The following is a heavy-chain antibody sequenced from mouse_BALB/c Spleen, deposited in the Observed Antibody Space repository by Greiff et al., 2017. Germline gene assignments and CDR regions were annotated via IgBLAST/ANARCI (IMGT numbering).Heavy chain of an antibody. J-gene: IGHJ4*01. Sequence: VKLQESGPGLVAPSQSLSITCTVSGFSLSSYRVHWVRQPPGKGLEWLGMIWGGGSTDYNSALKSSLSISKDNSKSQVFLKMNSLQTDDTAMYYCARGSSYAMDYWGQGTSVTVSA. CDR1: GFSLSSYR. CDR3: ARGSSYAMDY. D-gene: IGHD1-1*01. V-gene: IGHV2-6-4*01. CDR2: IWGGGST.